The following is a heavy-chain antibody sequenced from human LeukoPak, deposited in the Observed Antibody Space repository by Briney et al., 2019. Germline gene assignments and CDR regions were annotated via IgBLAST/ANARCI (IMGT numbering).Heavy chain of an antibody. Sequence: AGGSLRLSCAASGFTVSSNYMSWVRQPPGKGLEWIGEINHSGSTNYNPSLKSRVTISVDTSKNQFSLKLGSVTAADTAVYYCARLYGGYCSGGSCYLTTFDYWGQGTLVTVSS. V-gene: IGHV4-34*01. CDR1: GFTVSSNY. D-gene: IGHD2-15*01. J-gene: IGHJ4*02. CDR3: ARLYGGYCSGGSCYLTTFDY. CDR2: INHSGST.